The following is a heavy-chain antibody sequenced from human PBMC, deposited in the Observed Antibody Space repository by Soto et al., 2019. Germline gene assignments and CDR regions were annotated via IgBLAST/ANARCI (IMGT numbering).Heavy chain of an antibody. CDR1: GGSISSSSYY. CDR2: IYYSGST. D-gene: IGHD4-17*01. J-gene: IGHJ2*01. Sequence: QLQLQESGPGLVKPSETLSLTCTVSGGSISSSSYYWGWIRQPPGKGLEWIGSIYYSGSTYYNPSLKSRVTISVDTSKNQFSLKLSSVTAADTAVYCCARGTTVTNRFFDLWGRGTLVTVSS. V-gene: IGHV4-39*01. CDR3: ARGTTVTNRFFDL.